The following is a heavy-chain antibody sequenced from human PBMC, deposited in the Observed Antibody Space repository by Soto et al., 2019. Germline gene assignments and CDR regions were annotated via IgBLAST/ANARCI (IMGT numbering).Heavy chain of an antibody. CDR1: GGFISNGDYH. J-gene: IGHJ4*02. D-gene: IGHD5-12*01. V-gene: IGHV4-30-4*01. Sequence: QVQLQESGPGLVKPSQTLALICTVSGGFISNGDYHWSWIRQPPGKGLEWIGYTYPSGSTYYNASPRSRVTISIDASKNQFSLKLNSVTAADTAVYYCAREGGYDSPHGCWGQGTLVTVSS. CDR3: AREGGYDSPHGC. CDR2: TYPSGST.